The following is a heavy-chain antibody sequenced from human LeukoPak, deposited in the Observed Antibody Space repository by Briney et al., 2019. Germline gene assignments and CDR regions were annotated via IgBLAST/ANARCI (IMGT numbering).Heavy chain of an antibody. CDR2: IHQSGDT. J-gene: IGHJ4*02. V-gene: IGHV4-30-2*06. CDR3: ARATYYDFWSGYYFDY. Sequence: SETLSLTCTVSGDSISSGYYWSWIRQSPGKGLEWIGYIHQSGDTYSHPSLKSRVTVSADRSTNQFSLKLSSVTAADTAVYYCARATYYDFWSGYYFDYWGQGTLVTVSS. D-gene: IGHD3-3*01. CDR1: GDSISSGYY.